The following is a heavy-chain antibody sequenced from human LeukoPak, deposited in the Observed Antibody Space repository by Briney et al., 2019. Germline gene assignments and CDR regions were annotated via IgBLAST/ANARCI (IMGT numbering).Heavy chain of an antibody. D-gene: IGHD6-13*01. Sequence: GRSLRLSCAASGFTFSSYGMHWVRQAPGKGLEWVAVISYDGSNKYYADSVKGRFTISRDNSKNTLYLQMNSLRAEDTAVYYCAKDHIAAAAGDAFDIWGQGTMVTVSS. V-gene: IGHV3-30*18. CDR3: AKDHIAAAAGDAFDI. CDR2: ISYDGSNK. J-gene: IGHJ3*02. CDR1: GFTFSSYG.